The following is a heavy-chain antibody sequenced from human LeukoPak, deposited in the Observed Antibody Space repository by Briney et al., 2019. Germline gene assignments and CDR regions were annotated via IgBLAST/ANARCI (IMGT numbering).Heavy chain of an antibody. D-gene: IGHD3-10*01. J-gene: IGHJ5*02. CDR3: AREGPAYYYGSVSPVDP. CDR1: GGSISSGDYY. CDR2: IYYSGST. Sequence: SQTLSLTCTVSGGSISSGDYYWSWIRQPPGKGLEWIGYIYYSGSTYYNPSLKSRVTISVDTSKNQFSLKLSSVTAADTAVYYCAREGPAYYYGSVSPVDPWGQGTLVTVSS. V-gene: IGHV4-30-4*01.